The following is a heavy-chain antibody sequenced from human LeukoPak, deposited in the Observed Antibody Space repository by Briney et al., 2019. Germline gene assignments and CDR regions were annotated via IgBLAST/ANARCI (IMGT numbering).Heavy chain of an antibody. V-gene: IGHV3-48*03. CDR2: ISSSGSTT. CDR1: GFTFSSNE. Sequence: GGSLRLSCAASGFTFSSNEMNWVRQAPGKGLEWVSYISSSGSTTYYADSVKGRFTISRDNAKNSLYLQMNSLRAEDTAVYYCAKGVDSRSSLGYWGQGTLVTVSS. CDR3: AKGVDSRSSLGY. D-gene: IGHD2-21*01. J-gene: IGHJ4*02.